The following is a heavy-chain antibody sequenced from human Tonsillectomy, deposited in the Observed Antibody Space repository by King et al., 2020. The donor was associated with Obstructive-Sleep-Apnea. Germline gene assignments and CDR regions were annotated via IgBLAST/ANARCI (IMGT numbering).Heavy chain of an antibody. V-gene: IGHV4-31*03. D-gene: IGHD3-16*01. J-gene: IGHJ3*02. Sequence: LQLQESGPGLVKPSQTLSLTCTVSGASVSSGGYYWTWIRQHPGKGLEWIGRIYHSGSTYYNPSLKSRGSISIDTSENQFSLTLGSVTAADTAVYYCARDYYDSYAYSRETFDIWGQGTLVTVSS. CDR1: GASVSSGGYY. CDR2: IYHSGST. CDR3: ARDYYDSYAYSRETFDI.